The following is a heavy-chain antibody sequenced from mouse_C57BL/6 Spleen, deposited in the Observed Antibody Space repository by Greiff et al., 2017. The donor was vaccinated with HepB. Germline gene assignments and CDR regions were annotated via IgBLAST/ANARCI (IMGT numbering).Heavy chain of an antibody. CDR1: GYTFTDYY. V-gene: IGHV1-19*01. D-gene: IGHD2-1*01. J-gene: IGHJ4*01. CDR2: INPYNGGT. CDR3: ARRIYYDSYAMDY. Sequence: EVQLQQSGPVLVKPGASVKMSCKASGYTFTDYYMNWVKQSHGKSLEWIGVINPYNGGTSYNQKFKGKATLTVDKSSSTAYMELNSLTSEDSAVYYCARRIYYDSYAMDYWGQGTSVTVSS.